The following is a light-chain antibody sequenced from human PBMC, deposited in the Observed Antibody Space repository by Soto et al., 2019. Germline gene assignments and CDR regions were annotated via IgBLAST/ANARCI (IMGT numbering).Light chain of an antibody. CDR2: DAS. V-gene: IGKV1-5*01. J-gene: IGKJ1*01. CDR3: QKYNSDQST. Sequence: DIQMTQSPSTLSASVGDRVTITCRASQSISVWLAWYQQKPGKAPKLLIYDASNLESGVPSRFSGSGSGTEFTLTITSLQPDDFATYYCQKYNSDQSTFGQGTKVEIK. CDR1: QSISVW.